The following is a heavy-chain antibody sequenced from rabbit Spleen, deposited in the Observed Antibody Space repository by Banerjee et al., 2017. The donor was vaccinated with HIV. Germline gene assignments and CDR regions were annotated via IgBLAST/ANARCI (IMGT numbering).Heavy chain of an antibody. CDR2: IDPLFGIR. Sequence: QLKETGGGLVQPGGSLKLSCKASGFTLNSYYMNWVRQAPGKGLEWIGYIDPLFGIRNYANSVKCRFTISRENSQNTVFLQMTILTAADTVTYFCARDGTGGSYFALWGPGTLVTVS. CDR1: GFTLNSYY. CDR3: ARDGTGGSYFAL. D-gene: IGHD8-1*01. V-gene: IGHV1S7*01. J-gene: IGHJ4*01.